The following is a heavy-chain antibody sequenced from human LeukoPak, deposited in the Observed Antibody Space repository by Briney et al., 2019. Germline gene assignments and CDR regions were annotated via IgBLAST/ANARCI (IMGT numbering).Heavy chain of an antibody. CDR2: MNPNSGNT. Sequence: VASVKVSCKASGYTFTSYDINWVRQATGQGLEWMGWMNPNSGNTGYAQKFQGRVTMTRNTSISTAYMELSSLRSEDTAVYYCAKGEYSSGWIPSGPFGFDPWGQGTLVTVSS. CDR1: GYTFTSYD. CDR3: AKGEYSSGWIPSGPFGFDP. V-gene: IGHV1-8*01. J-gene: IGHJ5*02. D-gene: IGHD6-19*01.